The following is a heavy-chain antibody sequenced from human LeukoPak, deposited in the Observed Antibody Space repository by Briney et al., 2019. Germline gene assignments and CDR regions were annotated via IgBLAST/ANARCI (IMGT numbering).Heavy chain of an antibody. CDR2: ISAYNGDT. D-gene: IGHD1-26*01. J-gene: IGHJ4*02. CDR1: GYTFTSYG. V-gene: IGHV1-18*01. Sequence: GAPVKVSCKASGYTFTSYGISWVRQAPGQGLEWMGWISAYNGDTNYAQKLQGRVTMTTDTSTSTAYMELRSLRSDDTAVYYCARSVGGGSYLHVFDYWGQGTLVTVSS. CDR3: ARSVGGGSYLHVFDY.